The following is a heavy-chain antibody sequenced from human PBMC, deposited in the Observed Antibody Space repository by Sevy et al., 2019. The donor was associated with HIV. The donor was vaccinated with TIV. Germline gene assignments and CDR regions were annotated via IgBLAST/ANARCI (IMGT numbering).Heavy chain of an antibody. CDR3: ARDHHCSSTSCYTDYYYGMDV. CDR1: GFTFSSYE. J-gene: IGHJ6*02. Sequence: GGSLRLSCAASGFTFSSYEMNWVRQAPGKGLEWVSYISSSGSTIYYADSVKGRFTISRDNAKNSLYLQMNSLRAEDTAVYYCARDHHCSSTSCYTDYYYGMDVWGQGTTVTVSS. CDR2: ISSSGSTI. D-gene: IGHD2-2*02. V-gene: IGHV3-48*03.